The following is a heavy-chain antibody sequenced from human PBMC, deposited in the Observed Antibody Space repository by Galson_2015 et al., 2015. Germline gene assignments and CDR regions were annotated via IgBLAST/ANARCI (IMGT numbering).Heavy chain of an antibody. CDR3: ARKATGTSWSLFDY. V-gene: IGHV4-39*01. J-gene: IGHJ4*02. CDR2: IKYSGST. D-gene: IGHD6-13*01. CDR1: AGSIGSSNYF. Sequence: ETLSLTCTVSAGSIGSSNYFWDWIRQPPGKGLEWIGSIKYSGSTHYNTSLKRRVTISVDSSKNQFSLKLSSVTAADTAAYYCARKATGTSWSLFDYWGRGTLVTVSS.